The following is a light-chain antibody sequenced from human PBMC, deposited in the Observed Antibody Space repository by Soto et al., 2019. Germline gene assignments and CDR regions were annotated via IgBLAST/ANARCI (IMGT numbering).Light chain of an antibody. Sequence: EIVMTQSPSTLSVSPGERATLSCRASQSVSSYLAWYQQKPGQAPRLLIYDASNRATGIPARFSGSGSGTDFTLTISSLEPEDFAVYYCQQRSNWPPITFGRGTKVDIK. CDR3: QQRSNWPPIT. CDR1: QSVSSY. J-gene: IGKJ4*01. V-gene: IGKV3-11*01. CDR2: DAS.